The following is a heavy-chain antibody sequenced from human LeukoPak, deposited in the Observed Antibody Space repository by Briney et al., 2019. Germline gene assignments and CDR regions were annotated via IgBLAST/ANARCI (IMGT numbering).Heavy chain of an antibody. CDR2: ISWNSGSI. Sequence: PGGSLRLSCAASGFTFDDYAMHWVRQAPGKGLEWVSGISWNSGSIGYADSVKGRFTISRDNAKNSLYLQMNSLRAEDTALYYCARGSPPFVWGNPTPTNWFDPWGQGTLVTVSS. D-gene: IGHD3-16*01. CDR3: ARGSPPFVWGNPTPTNWFDP. V-gene: IGHV3-9*01. J-gene: IGHJ5*02. CDR1: GFTFDDYA.